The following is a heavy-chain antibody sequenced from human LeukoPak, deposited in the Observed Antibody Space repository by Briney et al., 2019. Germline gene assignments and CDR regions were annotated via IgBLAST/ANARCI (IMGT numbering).Heavy chain of an antibody. V-gene: IGHV3-7*01. Sequence: GGSLRLSCVASGFTFSNFWMSWVRQVPGKGLEWVANIKQDGSEKYYVDSVKGRFTISRDNAKNSLYLQMNSLRAEGTAVYYCARVEYCYGGGCYYGSFDIWGQGTMVTVSS. CDR1: GFTFSNFW. D-gene: IGHD2-15*01. CDR3: ARVEYCYGGGCYYGSFDI. J-gene: IGHJ3*02. CDR2: IKQDGSEK.